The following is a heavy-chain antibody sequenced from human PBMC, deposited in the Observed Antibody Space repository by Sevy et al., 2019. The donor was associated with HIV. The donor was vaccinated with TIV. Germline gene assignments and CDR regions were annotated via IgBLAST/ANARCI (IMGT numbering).Heavy chain of an antibody. CDR3: ARDMVEYYDFWSGSYYGMDV. Sequence: GGSLRLSCAASGFTFSSYWMHWVRQAPGKGLVWVSRINSDGSSTSYADSVKGRFTISRDNAKNTLYLQMNSLRGEDTAVYYCARDMVEYYDFWSGSYYGMDVWGQGTTVTVSS. V-gene: IGHV3-74*01. J-gene: IGHJ6*02. CDR1: GFTFSSYW. D-gene: IGHD3-3*01. CDR2: INSDGSST.